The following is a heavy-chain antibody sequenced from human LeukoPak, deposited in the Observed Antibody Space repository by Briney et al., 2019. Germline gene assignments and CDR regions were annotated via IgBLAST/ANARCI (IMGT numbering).Heavy chain of an antibody. CDR3: ALLAVASDFDY. J-gene: IGHJ4*02. CDR2: IGSSGTTI. V-gene: IGHV3-48*03. D-gene: IGHD6-19*01. CDR1: GFPFSVYE. Sequence: GGSLRLSCAVSGFPFSVYEMNWVRQAPGKGLEWVSNIGSSGTTIYYADSVRGRFSISRDNAKSSLYLQMNNLRVEDTAVYYCALLAVASDFDYWGQGALVTVSS.